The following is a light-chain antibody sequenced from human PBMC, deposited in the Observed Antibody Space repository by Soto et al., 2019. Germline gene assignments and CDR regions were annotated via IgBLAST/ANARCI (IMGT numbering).Light chain of an antibody. V-gene: IGLV1-40*01. Sequence: QSVLTQPPSVSGAPGQRVTISCTGSISNIGAGYDVHWYQQLPGTAPKVLIYGNINRASGVPDRFSGSKSGTSASLAITGLQAEDEADYYCHSYDTSLSGWVFGGGTKLTVL. CDR1: ISNIGAGYD. J-gene: IGLJ3*02. CDR2: GNI. CDR3: HSYDTSLSGWV.